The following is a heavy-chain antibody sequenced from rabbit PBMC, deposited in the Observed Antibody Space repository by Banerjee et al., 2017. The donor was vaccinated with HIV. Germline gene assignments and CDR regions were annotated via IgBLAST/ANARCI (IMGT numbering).Heavy chain of an antibody. Sequence: QSLEESGGDLVKPEGSLTLTCTASGFSFSAGSDMCWVRQAPGKGLEWIGCIYAGSSGNTYYASWAKGRFTISKTSSTTVTLQMTSLTAADTATYFCAAGSSYYGTRLDLWGPGTLVTVS. D-gene: IGHD8-1*01. CDR2: IYAGSSGNT. J-gene: IGHJ3*01. CDR1: GFSFSAGSD. V-gene: IGHV1S40*01. CDR3: AAGSSYYGTRLDL.